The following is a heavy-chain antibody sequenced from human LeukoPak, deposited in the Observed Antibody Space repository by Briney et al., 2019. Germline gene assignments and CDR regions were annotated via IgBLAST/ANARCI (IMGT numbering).Heavy chain of an antibody. CDR3: ARLLYTETARGICDR. D-gene: IGHD1-14*01. CDR1: GDSITSATYY. J-gene: IGHJ5*02. V-gene: IGHV4-39*01. Sequence: SETLSLTCTVSGDSITSATYYWGWIRQPPGRGLECLGNILYTGSTYYNPSLGSRVTISADTSKNQFSLKLNSLTAADTAVYYCARLLYTETARGICDRWGQGTLVTVSS. CDR2: ILYTGST.